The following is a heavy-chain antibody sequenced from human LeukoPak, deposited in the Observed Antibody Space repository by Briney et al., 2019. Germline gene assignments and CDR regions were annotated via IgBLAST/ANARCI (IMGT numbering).Heavy chain of an antibody. J-gene: IGHJ4*02. CDR1: GGSISSGNYY. D-gene: IGHD3-10*01. V-gene: IGHV4-61*10. Sequence: PSETLSLTCTVSGGSISSGNYYWSWIRQPAGKGLEWIGAIHYSGNSYYNPSLKSRVSISIDTSKNQFSLKLTSVTAADTAVYYCARDREKEPIDYWGQGTLVTISS. CDR3: ARDREKEPIDY. CDR2: IHYSGNS.